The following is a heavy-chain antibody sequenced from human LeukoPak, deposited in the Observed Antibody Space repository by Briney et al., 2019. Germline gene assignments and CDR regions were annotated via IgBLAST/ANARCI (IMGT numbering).Heavy chain of an antibody. Sequence: SQTLSLTCAISGDSVSSKSTAWNWIRQSPSRGLEWLGRTYYRSKWHYDYAESVKRRITVNPDTSKNQFSLQLNSVTPEDTAVYYCARQSSTGYYYYGLDVWGQGTTVAVSS. CDR2: TYYRSKWHY. CDR3: ARQSSTGYYYYGLDV. J-gene: IGHJ6*02. D-gene: IGHD1-1*01. V-gene: IGHV6-1*01. CDR1: GDSVSSKSTA.